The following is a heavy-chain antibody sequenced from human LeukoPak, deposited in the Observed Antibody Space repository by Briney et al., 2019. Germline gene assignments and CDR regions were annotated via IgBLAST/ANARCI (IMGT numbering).Heavy chain of an antibody. V-gene: IGHV4-34*01. Sequence: SETLSLTCAVYGGSFSGYYWSWIRQPPGKGLEWIGEINHSGSTNYNPSLKSRVTISVDTSKNQFSLELSSVAAADTAVYYCARKKQQLVRPFDYWGQGTLVTVSS. CDR2: INHSGST. CDR3: ARKKQQLVRPFDY. D-gene: IGHD6-13*01. CDR1: GGSFSGYY. J-gene: IGHJ4*02.